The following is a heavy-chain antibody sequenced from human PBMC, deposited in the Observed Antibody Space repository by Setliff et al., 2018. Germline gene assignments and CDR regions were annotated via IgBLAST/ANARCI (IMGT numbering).Heavy chain of an antibody. CDR3: ARGSLSGTTYPSDY. D-gene: IGHD1-7*01. CDR2: IHMSGGPI. J-gene: IGHJ3*01. CDR1: GFTLSSYE. Sequence: GGSLRLSCAASGFTLSSYEMNWVRQAPGKGLEWGSYIHMSGGPIFYADSLKGRLTVSRDNANNSLYLQLDSLTADDTAVYYCARGSLSGTTYPSDYWGQGTMVTVS. V-gene: IGHV3-48*03.